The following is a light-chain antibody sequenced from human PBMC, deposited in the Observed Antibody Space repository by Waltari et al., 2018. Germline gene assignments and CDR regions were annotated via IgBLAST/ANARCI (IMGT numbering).Light chain of an antibody. CDR3: SSYISSSTLEL. CDR2: DVS. J-gene: IGLJ2*01. CDR1: SSDVGGYNY. Sequence: QSALTQPASVSVSPGQSITISCTGTSSDVGGYNYVSWYQQHPGKAPKLMIYDVSNRPSGVSNRCSGSKSGNTASLTIFGLQAEDEADYYCSSYISSSTLELFGGGTSLTVL. V-gene: IGLV2-14*03.